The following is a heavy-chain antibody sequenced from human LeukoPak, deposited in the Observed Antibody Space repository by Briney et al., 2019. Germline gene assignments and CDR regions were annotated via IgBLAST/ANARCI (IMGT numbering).Heavy chain of an antibody. V-gene: IGHV4-34*01. CDR1: GGSFSGYY. CDR2: INHSGST. CDR3: ERGKGITGTTGDFDY. D-gene: IGHD1-7*01. J-gene: IGHJ4*02. Sequence: SETLSLTCAVYGGSFSGYYCSWIRQPPGKGLEGIGEINHSGSTNYNPSLKSRVTISVDTSKNQFSLKLSSVTAADTAVYYCERGKGITGTTGDFDYWGQGTLVTVSS.